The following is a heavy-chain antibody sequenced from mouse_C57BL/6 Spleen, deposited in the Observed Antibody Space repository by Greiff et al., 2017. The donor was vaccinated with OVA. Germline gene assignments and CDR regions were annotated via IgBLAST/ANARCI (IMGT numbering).Heavy chain of an antibody. CDR1: GYTFTDYY. CDR3: ARPPPITTVGDWYFDV. J-gene: IGHJ1*03. Sequence: EVQLQQSGPVLVKPGASVKMSCKASGYTFTDYYMNWVKQSHGKSLEWIGVINPYNGGPSYNQKFKGKATLTVDKSSSTAYMELNSLTSEDSAVYYCARPPPITTVGDWYFDVWGTGTTVTVSS. CDR2: INPYNGGP. V-gene: IGHV1-19*01. D-gene: IGHD1-1*01.